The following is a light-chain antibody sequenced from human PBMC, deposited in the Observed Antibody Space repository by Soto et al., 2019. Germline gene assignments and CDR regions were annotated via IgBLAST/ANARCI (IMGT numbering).Light chain of an antibody. V-gene: IGLV1-44*01. CDR2: GSY. CDR1: SSNIGSNT. J-gene: IGLJ2*01. CDR3: AAWDDSLNGYGV. Sequence: QSVLTQPPSASGTPGQRVTISCSGSSSNIGSNTVNWYQQLPGTAPQLLIYGSYQRPSGVPDRFSGSKSGTSASLSISGLQSEDEADYYCAAWDDSLNGYGVFGGGTKLTVL.